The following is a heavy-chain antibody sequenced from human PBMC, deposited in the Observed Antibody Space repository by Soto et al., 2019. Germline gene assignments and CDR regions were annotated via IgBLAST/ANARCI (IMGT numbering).Heavy chain of an antibody. CDR3: AQRSIITGGAFDM. Sequence: EVPLLESGGGFVQPGGSLRLSCVVSGVMFRDYPMGWVRQAPGKGLEWVSATTATGGSTFYADSVKGRFTISRDNSINTLYLQMNNLRVEDSAVYSCAQRSIITGGAFDMWGQGTMVTVSS. CDR2: TTATGGST. CDR1: GVMFRDYP. J-gene: IGHJ3*02. D-gene: IGHD3-3*02. V-gene: IGHV3-23*01.